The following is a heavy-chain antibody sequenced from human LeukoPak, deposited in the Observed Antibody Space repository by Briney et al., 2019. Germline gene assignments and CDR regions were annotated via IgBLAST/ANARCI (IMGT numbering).Heavy chain of an antibody. CDR3: ARDSGLSIAAASYMDV. J-gene: IGHJ6*03. V-gene: IGHV1-3*01. CDR1: GYTFTSYA. Sequence: ASVKVSCKASGYTFTSYAMHWVRQAPGQRLEWMGWINAGNGNTKYSQKFQGRVTITRDTSASTAYMELSSPRSEDTAVYYCARDSGLSIAAASYMDVWGKGTTVTVSS. CDR2: INAGNGNT. D-gene: IGHD6-13*01.